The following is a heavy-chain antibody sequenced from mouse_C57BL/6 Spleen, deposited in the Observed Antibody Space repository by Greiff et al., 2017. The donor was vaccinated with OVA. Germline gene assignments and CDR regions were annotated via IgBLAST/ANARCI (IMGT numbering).Heavy chain of an antibody. V-gene: IGHV1-74*01. CDR1: GYTFTSYW. J-gene: IGHJ4*01. CDR3: ALDDGYYGRDYYAMAY. D-gene: IGHD2-3*01. CDR2: IHPSDSDT. Sequence: VQLQQPGAELVKPGASVKVSCKASGYTFTSYWMHWVKQRPGQGLEWIGMIHPSDSDTNYNQKFKGKATLTVDKSSSTAYMQLSSLSSEDSAVYYCALDDGYYGRDYYAMAYWGQGTSVTVSS.